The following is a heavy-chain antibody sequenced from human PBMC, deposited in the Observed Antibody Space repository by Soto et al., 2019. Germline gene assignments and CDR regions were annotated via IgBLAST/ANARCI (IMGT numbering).Heavy chain of an antibody. CDR1: NDSISTYY. D-gene: IGHD7-27*01. CDR3: ARPGRDWGALHY. V-gene: IGHV4-59*08. Sequence: QVQLQESGPGLVKPSETLSLTCTVSNDSISTYYWTWIRQPPGKGLEWIGFIYYSGSTNYNPSLQSRVTISVDTSKTQFSLKMNSVTAADTAVYYCARPGRDWGALHYWGQGTLVTVSS. J-gene: IGHJ4*02. CDR2: IYYSGST.